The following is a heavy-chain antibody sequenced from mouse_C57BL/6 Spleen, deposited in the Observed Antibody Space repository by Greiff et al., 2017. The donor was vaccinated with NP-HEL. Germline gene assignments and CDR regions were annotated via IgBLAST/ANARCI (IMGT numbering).Heavy chain of an antibody. J-gene: IGHJ3*01. CDR3: TRRTGTDAY. Sequence: QVQLKESGAELVRPGASVTLSCKASGYTFTDYEMHWVKQTPVHGLEWIGAIDPETGGTAYNQKFKGKAILTADKSSSTAYMELRSLTSEDSAVYYCTRRTGTDAYWGQGTLVTVSA. CDR2: IDPETGGT. V-gene: IGHV1-15*01. CDR1: GYTFTDYE. D-gene: IGHD4-1*01.